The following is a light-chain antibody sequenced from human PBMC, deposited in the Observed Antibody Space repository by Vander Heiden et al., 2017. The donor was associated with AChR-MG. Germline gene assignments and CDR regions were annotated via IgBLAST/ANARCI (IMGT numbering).Light chain of an antibody. CDR1: QLITYY. Sequence: DIQMTQSPSSLSASVGDRVTITCRASQLITYYLNWYQHKPGKAPKLLIYAASNLEDGVPSRFSGSGSGTDFTLTISSLQAEDFATYYCQQSYSTPTFGQGTKLEIK. V-gene: IGKV1-39*01. J-gene: IGKJ2*01. CDR2: AAS. CDR3: QQSYSTPT.